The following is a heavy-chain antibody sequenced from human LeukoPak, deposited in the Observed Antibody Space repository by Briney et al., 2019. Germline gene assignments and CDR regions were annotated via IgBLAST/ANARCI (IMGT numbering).Heavy chain of an antibody. CDR1: GGSISSSSYY. CDR2: IYYSGST. CDR3: ARDGVTVFGVGIITAWDWFDP. Sequence: SETLSLTCTVSGGSISSSSYYWGWIRQPPGKGLEWIGSIYYSGSTYYNPSLKSRVTISVDTSKNQFSLKLSSVTAADTAVYYCARDGVTVFGVGIITAWDWFDPWGQGTLVTVSS. J-gene: IGHJ5*02. D-gene: IGHD3-3*01. V-gene: IGHV4-39*07.